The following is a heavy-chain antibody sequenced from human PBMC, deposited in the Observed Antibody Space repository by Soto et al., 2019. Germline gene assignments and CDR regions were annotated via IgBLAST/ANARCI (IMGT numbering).Heavy chain of an antibody. CDR3: ARGAMIASWFDP. V-gene: IGHV4-30-4*01. CDR2: IYYSGST. Sequence: SETLSLTCTVSGGSISSGDYYWSWIRQPPGKGLEWIGYIYYSGSTYYNPSLKSRVTISVDTSKNQFSLKLSSVTAADTAVYYCARGAMIASWFDPWGQGTLVTVSS. J-gene: IGHJ5*02. CDR1: GGSISSGDYY. D-gene: IGHD3-22*01.